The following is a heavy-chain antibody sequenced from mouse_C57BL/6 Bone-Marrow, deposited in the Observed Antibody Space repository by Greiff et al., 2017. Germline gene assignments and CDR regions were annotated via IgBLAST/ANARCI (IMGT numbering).Heavy chain of an antibody. CDR1: GYTFTSYW. Sequence: QVQLQQPGAELVKPGASVKLSCKASGYTFTSYWMQWVKQRPGQGLEWIGESDPSDSYTNYNQKFKGKATLTVDTYSSTAYMQLSSLTSEDSAVYYCARWGYPWFAYWGEGTLVTVSA. V-gene: IGHV1-50*01. CDR3: ARWGYPWFAY. CDR2: SDPSDSYT. J-gene: IGHJ3*01.